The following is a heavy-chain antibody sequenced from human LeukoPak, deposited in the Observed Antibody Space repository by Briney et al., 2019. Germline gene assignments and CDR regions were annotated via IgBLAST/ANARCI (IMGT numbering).Heavy chain of an antibody. V-gene: IGHV1-2*02. D-gene: IGHD3-22*01. J-gene: IGHJ4*02. CDR2: INPNSGGT. CDR3: AREGTGYYYDSSGYNLYDY. Sequence: GASVKVSCKASGYTFTGYYMHWVRQAPGQGLEWMGWINPNSGGTNYAQKFRGRVTMTRDTSISTAYMELSRLRSDDTAVYYCAREGTGYYYDSSGYNLYDYWGQGTLVTVSS. CDR1: GYTFTGYY.